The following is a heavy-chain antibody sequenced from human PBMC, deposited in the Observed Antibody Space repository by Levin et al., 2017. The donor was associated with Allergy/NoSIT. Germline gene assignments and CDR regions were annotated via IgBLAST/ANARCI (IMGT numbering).Heavy chain of an antibody. Sequence: GESLKISCVASSFTFTNAYMHWVRQAPGKGLEWVARIKSSAAGGATDYAAPVEGRITISRDDSKKTLYLQMNSLKTEDTAVYYCTTRTMILIHLDYWGQGALVTVSS. V-gene: IGHV3-15*07. CDR1: SFTFTNAY. J-gene: IGHJ4*02. CDR2: IKSSAAGGAT. D-gene: IGHD3-22*01. CDR3: TTRTMILIHLDY.